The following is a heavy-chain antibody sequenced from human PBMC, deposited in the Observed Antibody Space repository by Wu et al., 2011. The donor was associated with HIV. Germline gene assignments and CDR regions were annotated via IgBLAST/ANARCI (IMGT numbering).Heavy chain of an antibody. Sequence: QAQLVQSGAEVREPGSSVKVSCKASGGTLRKYAFSWVRQAPGQGLEWMGWISSYNGNTNYAQKFHHRVTMTTDTSTSTAYMELRSLRSDDTAVYYCAREGGFYRSDYWGQGTLVTVSS. V-gene: IGHV1-18*01. D-gene: IGHD3-22*01. CDR2: ISSYNGNT. CDR3: AREGGFYRSDY. J-gene: IGHJ4*02. CDR1: GGTLRKYA.